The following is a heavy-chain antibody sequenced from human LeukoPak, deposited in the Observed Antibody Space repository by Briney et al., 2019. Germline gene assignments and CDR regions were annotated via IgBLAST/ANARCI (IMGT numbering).Heavy chain of an antibody. Sequence: PGGSLRLSCAASGFTFSSYAMSWVRQAPGKGLEWVSAISGSGGSTYYADSVKGRFTISRDNSKNTLYLQMNSLRAEDTAVYYCAKAQAFTMIVVVITPFDYWGQGTLVTVSS. D-gene: IGHD3-22*01. V-gene: IGHV3-23*01. CDR3: AKAQAFTMIVVVITPFDY. CDR2: ISGSGGST. J-gene: IGHJ4*02. CDR1: GFTFSSYA.